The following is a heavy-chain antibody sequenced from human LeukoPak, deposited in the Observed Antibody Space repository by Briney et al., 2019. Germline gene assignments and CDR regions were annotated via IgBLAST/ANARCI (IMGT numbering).Heavy chain of an antibody. Sequence: SETLFLTCTVSGGSISSYYWSWIRQPPGKGLEWIGDIYYSGSTNYNPSLKSRVTISVDTSKNQFSLRLSSVTAADTAVYYSARLASGSYGPLTPFDYWGQGTLVTVSS. J-gene: IGHJ4*02. D-gene: IGHD1-26*01. CDR2: IYYSGST. V-gene: IGHV4-59*08. CDR1: GGSISSYY. CDR3: ARLASGSYGPLTPFDY.